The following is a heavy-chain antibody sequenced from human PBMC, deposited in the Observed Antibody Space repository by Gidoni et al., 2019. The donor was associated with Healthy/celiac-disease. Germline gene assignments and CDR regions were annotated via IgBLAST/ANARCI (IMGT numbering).Heavy chain of an antibody. CDR1: GGSFSGYY. V-gene: IGHV4-34*01. J-gene: IGHJ4*02. CDR2: IKHSGSP. D-gene: IGHD6-19*01. CDR3: ASFPASRGIAVAGYHLKYFDY. Sequence: QVQLQQRGAGLLKPSETLYLTCAVYGGSFSGYYWCWIRQPPGEGLEWIGEIKHSGSPNYNPSLKSRVTISVDTSKNQFSLKLSSVTAADTAVYYCASFPASRGIAVAGYHLKYFDYWGQGTLVTVSS.